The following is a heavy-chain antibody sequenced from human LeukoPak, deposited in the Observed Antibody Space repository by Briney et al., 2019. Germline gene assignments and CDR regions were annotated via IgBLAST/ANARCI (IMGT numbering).Heavy chain of an antibody. CDR3: ARDLGSAGFGELSYYMDV. Sequence: GASVKVSCKASGYTFTGYYMHWVRQAPGQGLEWMGWINPNSGGTNYAQKFQGRVTMTRDTSISTAYMELSRLRSDDTAVYYCARDLGSAGFGELSYYMDVWGKGTTVTVSS. CDR1: GYTFTGYY. D-gene: IGHD3-10*01. CDR2: INPNSGGT. V-gene: IGHV1-2*02. J-gene: IGHJ6*03.